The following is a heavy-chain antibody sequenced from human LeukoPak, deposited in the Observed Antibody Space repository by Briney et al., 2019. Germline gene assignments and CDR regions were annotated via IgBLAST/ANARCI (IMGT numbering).Heavy chain of an antibody. Sequence: ASVKVSCKTSGYTFTTYGVNGVRQAPGQGLDWLEWINTNTENPTYAQGFTGRFVFSLDTSVGTACLQISSLKADDTAAYYCVRGTPTPGMDYWGQGTQVTVSS. V-gene: IGHV7-4-1*02. J-gene: IGHJ4*02. D-gene: IGHD3-10*01. CDR2: INTNTENP. CDR3: VRGTPTPGMDY. CDR1: GYTFTTYG.